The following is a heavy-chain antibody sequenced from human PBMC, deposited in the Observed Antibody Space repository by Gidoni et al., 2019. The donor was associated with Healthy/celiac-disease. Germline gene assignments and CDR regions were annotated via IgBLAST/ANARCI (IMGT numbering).Heavy chain of an antibody. D-gene: IGHD3-16*01. CDR3: ARDSSMMDFDY. CDR1: GGSISTYY. Sequence: QVQLQESGPRLVKPSATLSLTCTVSGGSISTYYWSWIRQPPGKGLEWIGYIYYSGSTNYNPSLKSRVTISVDTSKNQFSLKLSSVTAADTAVYYCARDSSMMDFDYWGQGTLVTVSS. V-gene: IGHV4-59*01. J-gene: IGHJ4*02. CDR2: IYYSGST.